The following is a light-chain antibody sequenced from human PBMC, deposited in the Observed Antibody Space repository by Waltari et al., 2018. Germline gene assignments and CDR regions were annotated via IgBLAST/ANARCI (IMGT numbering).Light chain of an antibody. J-gene: IGLJ3*02. CDR1: SGSIASNF. CDR2: EDN. CDR3: QSYDTTTHWV. V-gene: IGLV6-57*03. Sequence: NFMLTQPHSVSESPGKTVIISCTRSSGSIASNFVQWYQRRPGSAPTTVIFEDNERPSGVPDRFSGSIDSSSNSASLTISGLRTEDEADYYCQSYDTTTHWVFGGGTKLTVL.